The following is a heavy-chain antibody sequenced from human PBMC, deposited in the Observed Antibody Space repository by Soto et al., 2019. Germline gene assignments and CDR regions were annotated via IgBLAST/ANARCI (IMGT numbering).Heavy chain of an antibody. Sequence: QVQLVESRGGVVQPGRSLRLSCAASGFTFSSYGMHWVRQAPGKGLEWVAVIWYDGSNKYYADSVKGRFTISRDNSKNTLYLQMNSLRAEDTAVYYCARDPAGGGGYGMDVWGQGTTVTVSS. CDR2: IWYDGSNK. CDR1: GFTFSSYG. J-gene: IGHJ6*02. D-gene: IGHD2-15*01. CDR3: ARDPAGGGGYGMDV. V-gene: IGHV3-33*01.